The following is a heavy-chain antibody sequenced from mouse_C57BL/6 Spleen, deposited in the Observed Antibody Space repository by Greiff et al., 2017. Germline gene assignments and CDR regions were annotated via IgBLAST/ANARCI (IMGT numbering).Heavy chain of an antibody. CDR3: ARRWVFYYGSSYLYYFDY. Sequence: QVQLQQPGAELVKPGASVKLSCKASGYTFTSYWMQWVKQRPGQGLEWIGEIDPSDSYTNYNQKFKGKATLTVDTSSSTAYMQLSSLTSEDSAVYYCARRWVFYYGSSYLYYFDYWGQGTTLTVSS. CDR1: GYTFTSYW. J-gene: IGHJ2*01. V-gene: IGHV1-50*01. CDR2: IDPSDSYT. D-gene: IGHD1-1*01.